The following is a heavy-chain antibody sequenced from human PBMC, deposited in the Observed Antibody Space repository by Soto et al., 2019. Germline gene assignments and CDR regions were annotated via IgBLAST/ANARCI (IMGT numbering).Heavy chain of an antibody. CDR1: GFSFSHYG. J-gene: IGHJ6*02. Sequence: QVQVVEAGGGVVQPGRSLRLSCVASGFSFSHYGMQWVRQAPGKGLEWVAVISYDGSHKYYGESVTGRFTSSRDNSKNTLCLQMNSLRPDDTALYFCARDREREQLGYYGVDVWGQGTTVAVSS. V-gene: IGHV3-30*03. CDR2: ISYDGSHK. D-gene: IGHD6-13*01. CDR3: ARDREREQLGYYGVDV.